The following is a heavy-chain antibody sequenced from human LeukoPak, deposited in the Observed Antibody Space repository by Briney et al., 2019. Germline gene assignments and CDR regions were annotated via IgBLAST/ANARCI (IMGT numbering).Heavy chain of an antibody. Sequence: ASVKVSCKASGYTFTDYYMHWVRQAPGQGLEWMGWINPNTGGANYARKFQGRVTMTGDTSISTVFLEVSRLRSDDTAVYFCARGLGTVTTLNYYVADWGQGTLVTASS. CDR1: GYTFTDYY. CDR2: INPNTGGA. CDR3: ARGLGTVTTLNYYVAD. V-gene: IGHV1-2*02. D-gene: IGHD4-17*01. J-gene: IGHJ4*02.